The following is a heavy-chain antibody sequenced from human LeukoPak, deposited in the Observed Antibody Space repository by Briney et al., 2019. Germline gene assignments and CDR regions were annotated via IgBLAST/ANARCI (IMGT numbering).Heavy chain of an antibody. CDR1: GFTFSSYA. J-gene: IGHJ4*02. CDR2: ISYDGSNK. Sequence: PGGSLRLSCAASGFTFSSYAMSWVRQAPGKGLEWVAVISYDGSNKYYADSVKGRFTISRDNSKNTLYLQMNSLRAEDTAVYYCAKDGNTIFGVVPYYWGQGTLVTVSS. CDR3: AKDGNTIFGVVPYY. V-gene: IGHV3-30*18. D-gene: IGHD3-3*01.